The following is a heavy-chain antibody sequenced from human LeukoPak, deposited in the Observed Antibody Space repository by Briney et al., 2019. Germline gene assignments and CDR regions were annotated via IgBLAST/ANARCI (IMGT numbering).Heavy chain of an antibody. Sequence: GRSLRLSCAASGFTFSRHGMHWVRQAPGKGLEWVAVIAHDGSNKDYADSVKGRITIPRDNSKDTLYLQMNGLRTEDTAVYYCARDYSGKYTTDSWGQGTLVTVSS. CDR3: ARDYSGKYTTDS. D-gene: IGHD1-26*01. CDR2: IAHDGSNK. CDR1: GFTFSRHG. J-gene: IGHJ4*02. V-gene: IGHV3-30*04.